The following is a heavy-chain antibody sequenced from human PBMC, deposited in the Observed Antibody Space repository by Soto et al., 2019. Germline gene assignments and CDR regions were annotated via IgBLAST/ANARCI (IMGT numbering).Heavy chain of an antibody. CDR2: ISSSSTYI. CDR3: ARLPDYGDTFDY. V-gene: IGHV3-21*01. J-gene: IGHJ4*02. CDR1: RFTFSTYS. Sequence: EVQLVESGGGLVKPGGSLRLSCAASRFTFSTYSMNWVRQAPGKGLEWVSSISSSSTYIYYADSVKGRFTISRDNAKNSLYLQRNSLRAEDTAVYYCARLPDYGDTFDYWGQGTLVTVSS. D-gene: IGHD4-17*01.